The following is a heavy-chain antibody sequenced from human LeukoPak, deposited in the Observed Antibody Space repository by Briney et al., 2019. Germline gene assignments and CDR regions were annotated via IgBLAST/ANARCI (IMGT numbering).Heavy chain of an antibody. CDR2: IYYTGST. Sequence: PSETLSLTCTDPGGSISSYYWSWIRQPPGKGLEWIGYIYYTGSTNYNPSLKSRVTISVVTSKNQFSLKLSSVTAADTAVYYCARNVGRWFDPWGQGTLVTVSS. D-gene: IGHD1-26*01. CDR3: ARNVGRWFDP. CDR1: GGSISSYY. V-gene: IGHV4-59*01. J-gene: IGHJ5*02.